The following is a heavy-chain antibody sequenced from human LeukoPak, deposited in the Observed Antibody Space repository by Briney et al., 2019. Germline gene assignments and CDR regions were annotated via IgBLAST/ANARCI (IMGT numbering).Heavy chain of an antibody. Sequence: PQTLSLTCAISGDSVSSNSAAWNWIRQSPSRGLEWLGRTYYRSKWYNDYAVSVKSRITINPDTSKNQFSLQLNSVTPEDTAVYYCARDYCSSTSCYTGIDYWGQGTLVTVSS. CDR3: ARDYCSSTSCYTGIDY. CDR1: GDSVSSNSAA. CDR2: TYYRSKWYN. D-gene: IGHD2-2*02. J-gene: IGHJ4*02. V-gene: IGHV6-1*01.